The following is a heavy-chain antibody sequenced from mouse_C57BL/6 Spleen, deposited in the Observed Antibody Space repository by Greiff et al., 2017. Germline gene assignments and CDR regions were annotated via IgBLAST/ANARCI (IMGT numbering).Heavy chain of an antibody. V-gene: IGHV1-4*01. Sequence: VQLQESGAELARPGASVKMSCKASGYTFTSYTMHWVKQRPGQGLEWIGYINPSSGYTKYNQKFKDKATLTADKSSSTAYMQLSSLTSEDSAVYYCARLVISYAMDYWGQGTSVTVSS. J-gene: IGHJ4*01. CDR3: ARLVISYAMDY. CDR2: INPSSGYT. CDR1: GYTFTSYT. D-gene: IGHD1-1*01.